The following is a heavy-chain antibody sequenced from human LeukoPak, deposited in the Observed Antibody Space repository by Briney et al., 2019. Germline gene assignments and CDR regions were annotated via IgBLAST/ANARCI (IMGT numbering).Heavy chain of an antibody. CDR3: ARDRALVATINWFDP. J-gene: IGHJ5*02. D-gene: IGHD5-12*01. Sequence: GASVKVSCKAFVYTFTGYYMHCVRQGPGQGLEWMGWINPNSGGTNYAQKFQGRVTMTRDTSISTAYMELSRLRSDDTAVYYCARDRALVATINWFDPWGQGTLVTVSS. V-gene: IGHV1-2*02. CDR1: VYTFTGYY. CDR2: INPNSGGT.